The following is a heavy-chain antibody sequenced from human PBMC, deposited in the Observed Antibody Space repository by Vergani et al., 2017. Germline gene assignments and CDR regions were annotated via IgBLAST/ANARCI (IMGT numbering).Heavy chain of an antibody. J-gene: IGHJ6*03. CDR2: IDQTGRP. CDR3: ARVNTETNGHLYYYYYMDV. Sequence: QVQLQQWGGGLLKPSETLSLTCVVNGGSFTSYHWTWIRQSPGEGLEWVGAIDQTGRPDFNPSLKSRLTMSVDKSRNQFSLTLISVTATDTAIYFCARVNTETNGHLYYYYYMDVWGQGTAVTVS. CDR1: GGSFTSYH. D-gene: IGHD4-11*01. V-gene: IGHV4-34*01.